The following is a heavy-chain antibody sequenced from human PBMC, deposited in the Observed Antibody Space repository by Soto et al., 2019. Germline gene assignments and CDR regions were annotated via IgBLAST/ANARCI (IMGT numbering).Heavy chain of an antibody. CDR1: GFTVSSSY. J-gene: IGHJ4*02. CDR3: ARGDPFAV. V-gene: IGHV3-53*02. Sequence: EVQMVETGGGLIQPGGSLRLSCAASGFTVSSSYMSWVRQPPGKGLEWVSIIYSGGDTYYSDSVKDRFTISRDSSTNTRFLQMNNLRAEDTAVYYCARGDPFAVWGQGTLVTVSS. CDR2: IYSGGDT.